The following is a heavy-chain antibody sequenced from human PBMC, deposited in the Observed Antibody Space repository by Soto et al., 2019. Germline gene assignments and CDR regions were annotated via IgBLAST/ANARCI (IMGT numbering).Heavy chain of an antibody. V-gene: IGHV1-46*01. D-gene: IGHD7-27*01. J-gene: IGHJ3*02. CDR2: INPSGGST. CDR3: ARDKRHTTGDPDAFDI. CDR1: GYTFTGYY. Sequence: ASVKVSCKASGYTFTGYYMHWVRQAPGQGLEWMGIINPSGGSTSYAQKFQGRVTMTRDTSTSTVYMELSSLRSEDTAVYYCARDKRHTTGDPDAFDIWGQGTMVTVSS.